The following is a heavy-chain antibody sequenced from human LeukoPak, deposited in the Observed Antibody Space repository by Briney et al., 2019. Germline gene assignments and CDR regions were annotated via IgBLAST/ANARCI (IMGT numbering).Heavy chain of an antibody. V-gene: IGHV3-33*06. Sequence: GRSLRLSCAASGFIFSDYGMHWVRQAPGKGLEWVAVIWNNGNNRYADSVRGRFTISRDDSKNTLYLQMNSLRAEDTAVYYCAKLSPAPWSGYSAPDYWGQGTLVTVSS. CDR3: AKLSPAPWSGYSAPDY. CDR2: IWNNGNNR. J-gene: IGHJ4*02. D-gene: IGHD3-3*01. CDR1: GFIFSDYG.